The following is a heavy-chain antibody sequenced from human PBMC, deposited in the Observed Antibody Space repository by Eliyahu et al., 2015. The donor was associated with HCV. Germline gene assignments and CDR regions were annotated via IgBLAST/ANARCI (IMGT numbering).Heavy chain of an antibody. V-gene: IGHV3-9*01. D-gene: IGHD6-19*01. CDR3: AKDRGDSSGWPYYFDY. CDR2: ISWNSGSI. J-gene: IGHJ4*02. Sequence: EVQLVESGGGLVQPGRSLRLSCAASGFTFDDYAMHWVRQAPGKGLEWVSGISWNSGSIGYADSVKGRFTISRDNAKNSLYLQMNSLRAEDTALYYCAKDRGDSSGWPYYFDYWGQGTLVTVSS. CDR1: GFTFDDYA.